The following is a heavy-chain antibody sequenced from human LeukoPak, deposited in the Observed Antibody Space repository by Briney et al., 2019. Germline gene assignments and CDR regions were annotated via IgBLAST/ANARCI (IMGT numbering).Heavy chain of an antibody. CDR1: GGSFSDYF. Sequence: SETLSLTCAVYGGSFSDYFWSWIRQPPGKGLEWIGEINHSGGTNYNPSLKSRVTISVDTSKNQFSLKLSSVTAADTAVYYCASSPPRRRYYDILTGYYPLLNWGQGTLVTVSS. V-gene: IGHV4-34*01. CDR3: ASSPPRRRYYDILTGYYPLLN. D-gene: IGHD3-9*01. CDR2: INHSGGT. J-gene: IGHJ4*02.